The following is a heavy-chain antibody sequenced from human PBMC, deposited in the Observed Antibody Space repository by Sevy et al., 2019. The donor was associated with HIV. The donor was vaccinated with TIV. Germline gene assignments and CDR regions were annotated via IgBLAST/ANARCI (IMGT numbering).Heavy chain of an antibody. CDR2: IYYSGNT. D-gene: IGHD5-18*01. J-gene: IGHJ5*01. Sequence: SETLSLTCIVSSGSVSSGNNYWSWIRQPPGKGLEWIGYIYYSGNTKYNPSFKSGVTISKDTSKNQFSLNLPSVTAADTAVYYCARDPSEEGFSYGPFDSWGQGILVTVSS. CDR3: ARDPSEEGFSYGPFDS. CDR1: SGSVSSGNNY. V-gene: IGHV4-61*01.